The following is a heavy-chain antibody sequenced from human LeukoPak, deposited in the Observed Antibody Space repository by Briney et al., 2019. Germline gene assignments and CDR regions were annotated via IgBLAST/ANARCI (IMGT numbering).Heavy chain of an antibody. D-gene: IGHD6-19*01. CDR1: GGSISSYY. J-gene: IGHJ5*02. V-gene: IGHV4-59*01. Sequence: SEILSLTCTVSGGSISSYYWSWIRQPPGKGLEWIGYIYYSGSTNYNPSLKSRVTISVDTSKNQFSLKLSSVTAADTAVYYCARGRAVAWNNWFDPWGQGTLVTVSS. CDR2: IYYSGST. CDR3: ARGRAVAWNNWFDP.